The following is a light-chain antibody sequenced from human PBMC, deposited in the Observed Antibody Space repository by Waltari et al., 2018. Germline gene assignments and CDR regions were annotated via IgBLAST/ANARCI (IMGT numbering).Light chain of an antibody. V-gene: IGKV4-1*01. CDR1: QSLLYSSNNKNY. Sequence: DIVMTQSPDSLAVSLGERATINCKSSQSLLYSSNNKNYLAWYQQKLGQAPKLLFYWASTRESGVPDRFSGSGSGTDFTLTISSLQAEDVAVYYCQQYYGTPPYTFGQGTKLEIK. CDR2: WAS. J-gene: IGKJ2*01. CDR3: QQYYGTPPYT.